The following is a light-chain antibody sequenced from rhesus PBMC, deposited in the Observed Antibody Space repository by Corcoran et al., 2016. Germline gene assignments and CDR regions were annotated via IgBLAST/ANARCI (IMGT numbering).Light chain of an antibody. Sequence: QAALTQPRSVSGSPGPSVPISCTGTSSDIGGYNYFSWYQQPPGTAPKLLIYKGSTRHSWVSDRFSGPKSGHTASLTISGLQAADEADYYCSSYAGSNTYIFGAGTRLTVL. CDR1: SSDIGGYNY. V-gene: IGLV2-32*02. J-gene: IGLJ1*01. CDR3: SSYAGSNTYI. CDR2: KGS.